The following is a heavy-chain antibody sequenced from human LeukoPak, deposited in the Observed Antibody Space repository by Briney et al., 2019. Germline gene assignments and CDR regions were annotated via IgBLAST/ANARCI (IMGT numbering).Heavy chain of an antibody. J-gene: IGHJ4*02. CDR2: ISGSGGST. V-gene: IGHV3-23*01. CDR1: GFTFSTYA. CDR3: AKDRAYYSDSSGYYLVRAYDY. Sequence: PGGSLRLSCAASGFTFSTYAMSWVRQAPGKGLEWVSGISGSGGSTFYADSVKGRFTISRDNSKNTLYLQMNSLRAEGTAVYYCAKDRAYYSDSSGYYLVRAYDYWGQGTLVTVSS. D-gene: IGHD3-22*01.